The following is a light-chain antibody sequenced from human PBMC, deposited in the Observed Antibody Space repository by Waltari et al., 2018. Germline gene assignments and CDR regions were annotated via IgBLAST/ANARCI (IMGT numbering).Light chain of an antibody. J-gene: IGLJ2*01. CDR2: SND. V-gene: IGLV1-44*01. Sequence: QSVLTQAPSVSGTPGQRVTISCSGTNYNIGSGPVNWYQQVPGMSPKLLIYSNDQTPSVVPDRFSGSKSGTSASLAISGLQSEDEADYYCATWDGRVNGVLFGGGTKVTVL. CDR1: NYNIGSGP. CDR3: ATWDGRVNGVL.